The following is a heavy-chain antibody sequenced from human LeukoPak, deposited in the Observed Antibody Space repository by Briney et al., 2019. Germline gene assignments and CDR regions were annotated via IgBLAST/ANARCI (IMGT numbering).Heavy chain of an antibody. J-gene: IGHJ6*03. CDR2: IIPIFGTA. D-gene: IGHD6-6*01. Sequence: ASVKVSCKASGGTFSSYAISWVRQAPGQGLEWMGGIIPIFGTANYAQKYQGRVTITTDESTSTAYMELSSLRSEDTAVYYCASRTARESYYYYMDVWGKGTTVTVS. CDR3: ASRTARESYYYYMDV. V-gene: IGHV1-69*05. CDR1: GGTFSSYA.